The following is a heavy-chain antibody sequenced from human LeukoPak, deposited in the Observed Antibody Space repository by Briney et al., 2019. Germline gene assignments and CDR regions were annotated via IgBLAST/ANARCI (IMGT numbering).Heavy chain of an antibody. CDR3: ATIKRGNIFGYFDF. CDR2: MLDTVTT. V-gene: IGHV4-59*11. Sequence: SENLSLTCAVSGASMNTHYGSWIRQPPGKGLEWIGYMLDTVTTKDNPSLKSRFTLSADTSKNQFSLRLTSVTAADTAVYYCATIKRGNIFGYFDFWGQGIPVTVSS. CDR1: GASMNTHY. J-gene: IGHJ4*02. D-gene: IGHD5-18*01.